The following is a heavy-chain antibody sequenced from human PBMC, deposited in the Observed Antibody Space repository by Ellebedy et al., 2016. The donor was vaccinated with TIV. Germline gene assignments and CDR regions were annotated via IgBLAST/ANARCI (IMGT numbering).Heavy chain of an antibody. CDR2: INMNTGNP. CDR3: ARHHNSNDFGY. J-gene: IGHJ4*02. CDR1: GYTFTTYA. V-gene: IGHV7-4-1*02. Sequence: AASVKVSCKASGYTFTTYAMNWVRQAPGQGLEWMGWINMNTGNPTYVQGFTGRFVFSLDTSVSTAYLQISSLKAEDTAVYYCARHHNSNDFGYWGQGTLVTVSS. D-gene: IGHD2/OR15-2a*01.